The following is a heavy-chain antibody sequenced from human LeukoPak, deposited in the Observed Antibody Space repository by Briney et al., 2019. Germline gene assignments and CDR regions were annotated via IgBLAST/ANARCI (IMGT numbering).Heavy chain of an antibody. V-gene: IGHV4-39*07. J-gene: IGHJ4*02. CDR2: IYYSGST. CDR1: GGSISSSSYY. D-gene: IGHD3-22*01. CDR3: ARASDDSSGYYYLPTDY. Sequence: SETVSLPCTVSGGSISSSSYYWGWIRQPPGKGLEWIGSIYYSGSTYYNPSLKSRVTISVDTSKNQFSLKLSSVTAADTAVYYCARASDDSSGYYYLPTDYWGQGTLVTVSS.